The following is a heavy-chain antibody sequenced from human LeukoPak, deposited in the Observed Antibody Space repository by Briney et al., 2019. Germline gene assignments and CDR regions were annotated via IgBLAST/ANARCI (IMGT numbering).Heavy chain of an antibody. J-gene: IGHJ5*02. CDR1: RFTFSTYW. CDR3: AVVRGWEFSS. V-gene: IGHV3-7*01. CDR2: IQQDGSVQ. D-gene: IGHD1-26*01. Sequence: GGSLRLSCAASRFTFSTYWMGWVRQAPGKGLEWVATIQQDGSVQHYSDSVKGRFTISRDNGKNSLYLQMNTLRAEDTAVYYCAVVRGWEFSSWGQGTLVTVSS.